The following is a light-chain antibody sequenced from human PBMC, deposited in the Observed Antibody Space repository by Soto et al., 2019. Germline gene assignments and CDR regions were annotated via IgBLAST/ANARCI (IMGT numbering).Light chain of an antibody. Sequence: AIQLTQSPSSLSASGGDRVTITCGASQAIRPALGWYQQKPGKVPKLLIFAASTLQSGVPSRFSGSGSGTDFTLTISSLQAEDFATYYCQQLSTSPSTFGRGTKVDI. J-gene: IGKJ4*01. CDR3: QQLSTSPST. V-gene: IGKV1-13*02. CDR1: QAIRPA. CDR2: AAS.